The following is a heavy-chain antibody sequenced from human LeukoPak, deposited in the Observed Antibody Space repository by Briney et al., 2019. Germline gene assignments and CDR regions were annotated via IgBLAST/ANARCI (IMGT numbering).Heavy chain of an antibody. V-gene: IGHV3-33*01. Sequence: QPGRSLRLSCAASGFTFSNYGMHWVRQAPGKGLEWVAVIWYDGSNKYYADSVKGRFTISRDNSKNTLYLQMNSLRAEDTAVYYCARRPSGRDYYYGMDVWGQGTTVTVSS. J-gene: IGHJ6*02. CDR3: ARRPSGRDYYYGMDV. CDR1: GFTFSNYG. CDR2: IWYDGSNK. D-gene: IGHD3-10*01.